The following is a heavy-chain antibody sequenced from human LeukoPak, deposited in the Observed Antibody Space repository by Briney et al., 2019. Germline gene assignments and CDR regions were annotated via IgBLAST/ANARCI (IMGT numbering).Heavy chain of an antibody. CDR2: IRYDGSNK. CDR3: AKDLRGAFDI. CDR1: GFTFSSYG. V-gene: IGHV3-30*02. J-gene: IGHJ3*02. Sequence: PGGSLRLSCAASGFTFSSYGMHWVRQAPGKGLEWVAFIRYDGSNKYYADSVKGRFTISRDNSMNTLYLQMNSLRAEDTAVYYCAKDLRGAFDIWGQGTMVTVSS.